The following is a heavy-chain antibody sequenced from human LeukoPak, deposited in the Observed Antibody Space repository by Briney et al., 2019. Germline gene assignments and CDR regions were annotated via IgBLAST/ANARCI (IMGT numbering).Heavy chain of an antibody. CDR1: GFTFSSYA. J-gene: IGHJ4*02. CDR3: ARAARYCSSTSCYFVY. V-gene: IGHV3-30-3*01. CDR2: ISYDGSNK. D-gene: IGHD2-2*01. Sequence: GRSLRPSCAASGFTFSSYAMHWVRQAPGKGLEWVAVISYDGSNKYYADSVKGRFTISRDNSKNTLYLQMNSLRAEDTAVYYCARAARYCSSTSCYFVYWGQGTLVTVSS.